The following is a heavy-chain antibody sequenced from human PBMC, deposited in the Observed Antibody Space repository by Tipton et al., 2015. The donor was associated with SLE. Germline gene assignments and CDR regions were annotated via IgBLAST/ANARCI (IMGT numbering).Heavy chain of an antibody. Sequence: GSLRLSCAASGFTFSTNVMAWVRQAPGKGLELVANIKQDGSEKYYVDSVKGRFTISRDNAKNSLYLQMNSLRAEDTAVYFCARDQVQIWDYWGQGTLVTVSS. V-gene: IGHV3-7*01. CDR2: IKQDGSEK. CDR3: ARDQVQIWDY. J-gene: IGHJ4*02. CDR1: GFTFSTNV.